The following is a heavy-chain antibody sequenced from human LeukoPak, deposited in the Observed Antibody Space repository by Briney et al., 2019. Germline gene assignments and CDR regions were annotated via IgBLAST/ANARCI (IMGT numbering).Heavy chain of an antibody. D-gene: IGHD3-3*01. V-gene: IGHV3-49*04. CDR2: IRSKAYGGTT. Sequence: PGGSLRLSCTASGFTFGDYAMSWVRQAPGKGLEWVGFIRSKAYGGTTEYAASVKGRFTISRDDSKSIAYLQMNSLKTEDTAVYYCTRDWSHDFWSGYIAEYFQHWGQGTLVTVSS. CDR1: GFTFGDYA. J-gene: IGHJ1*01. CDR3: TRDWSHDFWSGYIAEYFQH.